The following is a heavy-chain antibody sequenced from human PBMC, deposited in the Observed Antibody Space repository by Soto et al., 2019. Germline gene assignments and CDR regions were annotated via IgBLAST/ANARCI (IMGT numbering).Heavy chain of an antibody. J-gene: IGHJ2*01. D-gene: IGHD2-15*01. CDR3: ARAHAVVAASSYWYFDT. CDR2: INPNSGGT. V-gene: IGHV1-2*02. Sequence: GASVQVSCTASGYTFTGYYMHWVRQAPGQGLEWMGWINPNSGGTNYAQKFQGRVTMTRDTSISTAYMELSRLRSDDTAVYYCARAHAVVAASSYWYFDTCGRGNPVRVSS. CDR1: GYTFTGYY.